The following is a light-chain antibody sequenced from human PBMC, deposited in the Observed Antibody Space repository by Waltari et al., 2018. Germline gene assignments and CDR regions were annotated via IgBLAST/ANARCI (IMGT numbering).Light chain of an antibody. CDR1: GSNIGAGYD. Sequence: QSVLTQPPSVSGAPGQRVTISCTGSGSNIGAGYDVHWYQQLPRAAPKPLIYGTSTRPLGVPDRFFGSKSGTSASLAITGLQAEDEADYYCQSYDTSLSVVFGGGTKLTVL. V-gene: IGLV1-40*01. CDR2: GTS. CDR3: QSYDTSLSVV. J-gene: IGLJ3*02.